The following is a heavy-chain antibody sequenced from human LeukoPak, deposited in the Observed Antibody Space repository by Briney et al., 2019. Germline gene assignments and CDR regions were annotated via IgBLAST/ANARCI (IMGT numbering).Heavy chain of an antibody. D-gene: IGHD5-18*01. CDR3: ARGDTAMVTGYYYYYMDV. CDR1: GYTFTSYD. Sequence: ASVKVSCKASGYTFTSYDINWVRQATGQGLEWMGWMNPNSGNTGYAQKFQGRVTMTRNTSISTAYMELSSLRSEDTAVYYCARGDTAMVTGYYYYYMDVWGKGTMVTVSS. CDR2: MNPNSGNT. V-gene: IGHV1-8*01. J-gene: IGHJ6*03.